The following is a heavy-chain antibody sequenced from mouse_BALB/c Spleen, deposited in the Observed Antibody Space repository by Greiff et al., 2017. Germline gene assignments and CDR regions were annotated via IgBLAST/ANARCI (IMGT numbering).Heavy chain of an antibody. V-gene: IGHV1S81*02. CDR3: ARYLYYYGSMYYFDY. CDR2: INPSNGRT. D-gene: IGHD1-1*01. Sequence: QVQLQQPGAELVKPGASVKLSCKASGYTFTSYWMHWVKQRPGQGLEWIGEINPSNGRTNYNEKFKSKATLTVDKSSSTAYMQLSSLTSEDSAVYYCARYLYYYGSMYYFDYWGQGTTLTVSS. CDR1: GYTFTSYW. J-gene: IGHJ2*01.